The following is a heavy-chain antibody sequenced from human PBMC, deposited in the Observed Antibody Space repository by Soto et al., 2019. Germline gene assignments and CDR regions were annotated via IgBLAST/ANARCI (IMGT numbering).Heavy chain of an antibody. J-gene: IGHJ4*02. CDR3: AATNTAGAPVY. Sequence: ASVKVSRKASGFTFESSVVHWVRQARGQRLEWIGWIVVDTGNTNYAQKVQERVTISRDMSTTTAYMELSSLRSEDTAVYYCAATNTAGAPVYWGQGTQVTVSS. CDR1: GFTFESSV. V-gene: IGHV1-58*01. D-gene: IGHD1-26*01. CDR2: IVVDTGNT.